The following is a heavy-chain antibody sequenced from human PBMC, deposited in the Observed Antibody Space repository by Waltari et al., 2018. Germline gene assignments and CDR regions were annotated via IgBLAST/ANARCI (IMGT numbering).Heavy chain of an antibody. D-gene: IGHD5-12*01. CDR2: MSYNGAT. V-gene: IGHV4-39*02. CDR3: ATYIGASIGTAAFDV. Sequence: QLQLQESGPGLGKPSETLSLNCIVSGGSITSNRPYWAWNRQPPGQGLEWIGTMSYNGATYSSPSLKSRVTVSRDTSKNHLSLKLDSVTAADTAVYYCATYIGASIGTAAFDVWGQGTMVTVSS. CDR1: GGSITSNRPY. J-gene: IGHJ3*01.